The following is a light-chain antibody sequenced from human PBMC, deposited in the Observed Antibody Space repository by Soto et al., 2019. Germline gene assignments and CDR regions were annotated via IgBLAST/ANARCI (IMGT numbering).Light chain of an antibody. V-gene: IGKV3-20*01. CDR1: QSIRNNY. CDR3: QQCGTSLWT. J-gene: IGKJ1*01. CDR2: GAS. Sequence: EVVLTQSPGTLSVSPGERATLSCRASQSIRNNYLAWYQQKHGQAPRLLIYGASSRAIGIPDRFSGSGSGTDFALTISRLEPEDFAVYYCQQCGTSLWTFGQGTQVEIK.